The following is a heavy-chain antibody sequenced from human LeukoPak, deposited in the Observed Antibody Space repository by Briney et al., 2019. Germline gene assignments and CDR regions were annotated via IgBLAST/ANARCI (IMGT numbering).Heavy chain of an antibody. CDR2: EKEDGSEK. J-gene: IGHJ4*02. V-gene: IGHV3-7*01. CDR3: ARGGGYYFDY. D-gene: IGHD5-24*01. Sequence: PGGSLRLSCAAPGFTFSTYWMSWVRQALGKGLEWVANEKEDGSEKYYVDSVKGRFTISRDNAKNSLYLQMNSLRAEDTAVYYCARGGGYYFDYLGQGTLVTVSS. CDR1: GFTFSTYW.